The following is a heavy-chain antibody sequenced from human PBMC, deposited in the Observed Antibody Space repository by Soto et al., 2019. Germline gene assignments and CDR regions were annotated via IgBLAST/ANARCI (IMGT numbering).Heavy chain of an antibody. CDR1: GFTFDDYG. J-gene: IGHJ6*03. V-gene: IGHV3-20*01. CDR2: INWNGGST. Sequence: GGSLRLSCAASGFTFDDYGMSWVRQAPGKGLEWVSGINWNGGSTGYADSVKGRFTISRDNAKNSLYLQMNSLRAEDTALYHCARAETDIAEDNYYMDVWGKGTTVTVSS. D-gene: IGHD5-12*01. CDR3: ARAETDIAEDNYYMDV.